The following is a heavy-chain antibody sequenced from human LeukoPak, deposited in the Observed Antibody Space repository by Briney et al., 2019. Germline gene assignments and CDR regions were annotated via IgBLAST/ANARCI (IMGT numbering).Heavy chain of an antibody. CDR2: IYSSGST. CDR1: GFTVSGNY. V-gene: IGHV3-66*01. D-gene: IGHD6-19*01. CDR3: ARIAVAHFDP. Sequence: GGSLRLSCAASGFTVSGNYMSWVRQAPGKGLEWVSLIYSSGSTYYADSVKGRFTISRDKSKNTLYLQMNSLRAEDTALYYCARIAVAHFDPWGQGTLVTVSS. J-gene: IGHJ5*02.